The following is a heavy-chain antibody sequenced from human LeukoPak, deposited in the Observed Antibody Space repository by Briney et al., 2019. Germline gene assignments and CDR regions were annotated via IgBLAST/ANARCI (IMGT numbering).Heavy chain of an antibody. Sequence: PSETLSLTCAVSGYSISSGYYWGWIRQPPGKGLEWIGSIYHSGSTYYNPSLKSRVTISVDTSKNQFSLKLSSVTAADTAVYYCARHRTAMVMWTYYYYCMDVWGEGTTVTVSS. CDR1: GYSISSGYY. D-gene: IGHD5-18*01. J-gene: IGHJ6*03. V-gene: IGHV4-38-2*01. CDR2: IYHSGST. CDR3: ARHRTAMVMWTYYYYCMDV.